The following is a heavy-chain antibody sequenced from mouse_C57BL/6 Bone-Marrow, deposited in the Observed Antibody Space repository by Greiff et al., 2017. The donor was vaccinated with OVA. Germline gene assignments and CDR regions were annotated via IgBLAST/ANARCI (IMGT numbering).Heavy chain of an antibody. CDR1: GFTFSNYW. D-gene: IGHD2-4*01. Sequence: EVHLVESGGGLVQPGGSMKLSCVASGFTFSNYWMNWVRQSPEKGLEWVAQIRLKSDNYAPHYAESVQGRFTISRDDSKRSVYLQMNNLRAEDTGIYYCTVGYYDYEPLRDYCDYWGQGTTLTVSS. CDR3: TVGYYDYEPLRDYCDY. CDR2: IRLKSDNYAP. J-gene: IGHJ2*01. V-gene: IGHV6-3*01.